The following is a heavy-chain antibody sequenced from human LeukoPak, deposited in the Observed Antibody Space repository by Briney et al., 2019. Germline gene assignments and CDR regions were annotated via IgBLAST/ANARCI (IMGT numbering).Heavy chain of an antibody. CDR2: IYYSGST. CDR1: AYSISSGYY. V-gene: IGHV4-61*01. D-gene: IGHD3-22*01. J-gene: IGHJ4*02. CDR3: ARGKYYDSLDY. Sequence: SETLSLTCTVSAYSISSGYYWGWIRQPPGKGLEWIGYIYYSGSTNYNPSLKSRVTISVDTSKNQFSLKLSSVTAADTAVYYCARGKYYDSLDYWGQGTLVTVSS.